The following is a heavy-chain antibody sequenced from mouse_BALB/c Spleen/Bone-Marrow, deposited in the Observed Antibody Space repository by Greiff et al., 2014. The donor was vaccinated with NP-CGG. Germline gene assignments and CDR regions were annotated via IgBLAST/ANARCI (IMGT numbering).Heavy chain of an antibody. Sequence: LKESGPELVKPGASVKMSCKASGYTFTSYVMHWVKQEPGQGLEWIGYINPYNDGTKYNEKFKGKATLTSDKSSSTAYMELSSLTSEDSAVYYCTRGVYYDYDEGAMDYWGQGSSVTDSS. CDR3: TRGVYYDYDEGAMDY. J-gene: IGHJ4*01. D-gene: IGHD2-4*01. CDR1: GYTFTSYV. V-gene: IGHV1-14*01. CDR2: INPYNDGT.